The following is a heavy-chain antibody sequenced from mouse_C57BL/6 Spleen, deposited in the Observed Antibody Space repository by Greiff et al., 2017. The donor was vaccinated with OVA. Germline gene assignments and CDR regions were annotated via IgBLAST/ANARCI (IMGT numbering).Heavy chain of an antibody. J-gene: IGHJ2*01. D-gene: IGHD1-1*01. CDR1: GFTFSSYT. CDR2: ISGGGGNT. Sequence: EVHLVESGGGLVKPGGSLKLSCAASGFTFSSYTMSWVRQTPEKRLEWVATISGGGGNTYYPDSVKGRFTISRDNAKNTLYLQMSSLRSEDTALYYCARQADYYGSSYGYWGQGTTLTVSS. V-gene: IGHV5-9*01. CDR3: ARQADYYGSSYGY.